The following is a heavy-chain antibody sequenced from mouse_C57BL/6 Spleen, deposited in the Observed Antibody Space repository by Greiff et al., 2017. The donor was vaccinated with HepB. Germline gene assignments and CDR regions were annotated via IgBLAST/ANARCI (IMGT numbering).Heavy chain of an antibody. D-gene: IGHD1-1*01. CDR2: INPSSGYT. CDR1: GYTFTSYT. V-gene: IGHV1-4*01. CDR3: ARSDYGSSYFDY. Sequence: VQLQQSGAELARPGASVKMSCKASGYTFTSYTMHWVKQRPGQGLEWIGYINPSSGYTKYNQKFKDKATLTADKSSSTAYMQLSSLTSEDSAVYYRARSDYGSSYFDYWGQGTTLTVSS. J-gene: IGHJ2*01.